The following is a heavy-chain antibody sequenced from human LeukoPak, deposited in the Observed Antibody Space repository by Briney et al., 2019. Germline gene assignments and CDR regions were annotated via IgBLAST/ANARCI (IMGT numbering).Heavy chain of an antibody. CDR3: AREPSGWYFSYYYYYMDV. CDR2: ISTSGST. Sequence: SETLSLTCTVSGGSISSYYWSWIRQPAGKGLESIGHISTSGSTNYNPSLKSRVTMSVDTSKNQFSLKLSSVTAADTAVYYCAREPSGWYFSYYYYYMDVWGKGTTVTVSS. J-gene: IGHJ6*03. CDR1: GGSISSYY. D-gene: IGHD6-19*01. V-gene: IGHV4-4*07.